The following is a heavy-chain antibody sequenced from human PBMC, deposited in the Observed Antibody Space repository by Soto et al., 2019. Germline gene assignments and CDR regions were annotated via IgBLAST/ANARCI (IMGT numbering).Heavy chain of an antibody. CDR1: GYTFTRNG. J-gene: IGHJ6*02. CDR3: GRIRASLYGMDV. Sequence: QVQLVQSRAEVKKPGASVKVSCQASGYTFTRNGINWVRQAPGQGLEWMGWISPYNGDTYYAQKFQGRVTMTPDTSTSTAYMELRSLRYDDTAVYYCGRIRASLYGMDVWGQGTTVTVSS. V-gene: IGHV1-18*01. D-gene: IGHD6-6*01. CDR2: ISPYNGDT.